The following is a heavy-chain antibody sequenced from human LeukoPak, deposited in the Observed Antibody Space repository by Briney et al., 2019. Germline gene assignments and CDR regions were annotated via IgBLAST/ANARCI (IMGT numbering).Heavy chain of an antibody. CDR3: AKVKGRYYYGMDV. CDR2: ISGSGGST. V-gene: IGHV3-23*01. Sequence: PGGSLRLSCAASGFTFSSYAMSWVRQAPGKGLEWVSAISGSGGSTYYADSAKGRFTISRDNSKNTLYLQMNSLRAEDTAVYYCAKVKGRYYYGMDVWGQGTTVTVSS. CDR1: GFTFSSYA. J-gene: IGHJ6*02. D-gene: IGHD3-10*01.